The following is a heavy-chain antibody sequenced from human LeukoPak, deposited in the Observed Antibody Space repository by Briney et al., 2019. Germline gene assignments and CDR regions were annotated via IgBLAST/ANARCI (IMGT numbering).Heavy chain of an antibody. CDR1: GYTFTSYY. J-gene: IGHJ5*02. CDR3: AREVESGNVTAGNWFDP. D-gene: IGHD3-10*01. CDR2: INPSGGST. Sequence: GASVKVSCKASGYTFTSYYMHWVRQAPGQGLEWMGIINPSGGSTSYAQKFQGRVTMTRDTSTSTVYMELSSLRSEETAVYYCAREVESGNVTAGNWFDPWGQGTLVTVSS. V-gene: IGHV1-46*01.